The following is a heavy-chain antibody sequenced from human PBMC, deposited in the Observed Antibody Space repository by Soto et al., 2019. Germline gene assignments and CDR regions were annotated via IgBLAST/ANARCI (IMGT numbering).Heavy chain of an antibody. V-gene: IGHV3-23*01. J-gene: IGHJ4*02. D-gene: IGHD6-19*01. CDR1: GFTFSSYA. CDR3: AKGVSSSAWSASDN. CDR2: ISDSDNAT. Sequence: EVQLLESGGGLVQPGGSLSLSCAASGFTFSSYAMTWVRQAPGKGLEWVSVISDSDNATYYADSVKGRFTISRDNSRNTLDLQFNSLRAEDTDVYYCAKGVSSSAWSASDNWGQGTLVTVSS.